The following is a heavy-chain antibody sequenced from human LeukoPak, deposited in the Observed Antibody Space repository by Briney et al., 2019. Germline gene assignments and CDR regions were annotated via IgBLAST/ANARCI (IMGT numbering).Heavy chain of an antibody. CDR3: TGDFDY. Sequence: GGSLRLSCAASGFTFNTYDMHRVRQAPGKGLEWVALIRFDGSNTSYADSVKGRFTISRDNSKNTLYLQMNSLRADDTAVYYCTGDFDYWGQGTLVTVSS. V-gene: IGHV3-30*02. J-gene: IGHJ4*02. CDR1: GFTFNTYD. CDR2: IRFDGSNT.